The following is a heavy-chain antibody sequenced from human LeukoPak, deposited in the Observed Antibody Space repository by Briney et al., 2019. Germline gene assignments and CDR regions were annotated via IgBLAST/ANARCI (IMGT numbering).Heavy chain of an antibody. CDR1: GGSISSYY. Sequence: PSETLSLTCTVSGGSISSYYWSWIRQPPGKGLERIGYTYYSGSTNYNPSLKSRVTISVDTSKNQFSLKLSSVTAADTAVYYCASAYYYGSGSYGIDYWGQGTLVTVSS. J-gene: IGHJ4*02. CDR2: TYYSGST. D-gene: IGHD3-10*01. CDR3: ASAYYYGSGSYGIDY. V-gene: IGHV4-59*01.